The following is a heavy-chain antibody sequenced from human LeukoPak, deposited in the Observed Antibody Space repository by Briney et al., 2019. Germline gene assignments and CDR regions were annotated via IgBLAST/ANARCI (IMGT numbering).Heavy chain of an antibody. J-gene: IGHJ4*02. CDR1: GGSISSSNYY. CDR3: ARGEYDFWSGYYSYYFDY. Sequence: PSETLSLTCTVSGGSISSSNYYWGWIRQPPGKGLEWIGNIYYSGSTYYNPSLKSRVTISVDRSKNQFSLKLSSVTAADTAVYYCARGEYDFWSGYYSYYFDYWGQGTLVTVSS. CDR2: IYYSGST. D-gene: IGHD3-3*01. V-gene: IGHV4-39*07.